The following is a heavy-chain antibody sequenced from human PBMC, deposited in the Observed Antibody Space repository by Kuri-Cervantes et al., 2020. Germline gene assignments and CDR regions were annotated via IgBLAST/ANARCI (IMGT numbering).Heavy chain of an antibody. CDR1: GYSISSGYY. J-gene: IGHJ3*02. D-gene: IGHD1-26*01. CDR2: IYHNEDT. Sequence: SETLSVRCTVSGYSISSGYYWVCIRQSPGKGLEYIGSIYHNEDTYYRPSLKSRFTISMDTSKNQFSLKLSSVTAADTAVYYCARQLGVGTTTFAFDIWVQGAMVTVSS. V-gene: IGHV4-38-2*02. CDR3: ARQLGVGTTTFAFDI.